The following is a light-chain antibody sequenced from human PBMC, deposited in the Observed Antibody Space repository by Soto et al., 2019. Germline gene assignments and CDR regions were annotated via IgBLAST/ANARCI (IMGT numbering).Light chain of an antibody. V-gene: IGKV1-9*01. CDR1: QGISNY. J-gene: IGKJ5*01. CDR3: QLVNTYPMT. CDR2: AAS. Sequence: DIQLTQSPSFLSASVGDRFTITCRASQGISNYLVWYQQKPGKAPKLLIYAASTLQGGIPSRFSGGGSATEFTLTISSLQPEDFATYYCQLVNTYPMTFGQGTRLEIK.